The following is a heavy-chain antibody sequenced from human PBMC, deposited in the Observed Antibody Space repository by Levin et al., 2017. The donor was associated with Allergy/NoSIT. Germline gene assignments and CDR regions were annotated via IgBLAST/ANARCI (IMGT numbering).Heavy chain of an antibody. CDR1: GFTFSSYG. Sequence: PGGSLRLSCAASGFTFSSYGMHWVRQAPGKGLEWVAVIWYDGSNKYYADSVKGRFTISRDNSKNTLYLQMNSLRAEDTAVYYCARGWELLWFGELTSTHYGMDVWGQGTTVTVSS. D-gene: IGHD3-10*01. V-gene: IGHV3-33*01. CDR3: ARGWELLWFGELTSTHYGMDV. CDR2: IWYDGSNK. J-gene: IGHJ6*02.